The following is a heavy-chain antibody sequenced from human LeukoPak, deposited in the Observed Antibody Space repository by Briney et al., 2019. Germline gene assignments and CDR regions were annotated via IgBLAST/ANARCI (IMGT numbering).Heavy chain of an antibody. CDR1: GGSISSYY. J-gene: IGHJ4*02. Sequence: SETLSLTCTVSGGSISSYYSSWIRQPPGKGLEWVGYIYYSGTTNYNPSLKSRVTISVDTSKNQFSLKLSSVTAADTAVYYCTRDRYSLSNWGPGTLITVAS. CDR2: IYYSGTT. CDR3: TRDRYSLSN. V-gene: IGHV4-59*01. D-gene: IGHD6-13*01.